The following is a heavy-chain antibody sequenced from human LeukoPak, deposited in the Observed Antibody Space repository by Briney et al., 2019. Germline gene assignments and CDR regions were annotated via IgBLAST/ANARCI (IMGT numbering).Heavy chain of an antibody. V-gene: IGHV3-23*01. J-gene: IGHJ6*03. D-gene: IGHD3-9*01. CDR2: ISGSDDST. CDR1: GFTFSNAW. Sequence: GGSLRLSCAASGFTFSNAWMSWVRQAPGKGLEWVSAISGSDDSTYYADSVKGRFTISRDNSKNTLYLQMNSLRAEDTAVYYCAKCILTGYYKGYMDVWGKGTTVTISS. CDR3: AKCILTGYYKGYMDV.